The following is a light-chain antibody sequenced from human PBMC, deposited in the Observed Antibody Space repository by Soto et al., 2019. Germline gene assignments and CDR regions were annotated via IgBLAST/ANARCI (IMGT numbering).Light chain of an antibody. CDR1: QSVLYSSNNNNY. CDR2: WAS. V-gene: IGKV4-1*01. Sequence: DIVMTQSPDSLAVSLGERATINCKSSQSVLYSSNNNNYLAWYQQKPGQPPRLLFYWASSRKSGVPDRFSGSGSGTDFTLTISSLQAEDVAVYYCQQYYRTPLTFGGGTKVEIK. J-gene: IGKJ4*01. CDR3: QQYYRTPLT.